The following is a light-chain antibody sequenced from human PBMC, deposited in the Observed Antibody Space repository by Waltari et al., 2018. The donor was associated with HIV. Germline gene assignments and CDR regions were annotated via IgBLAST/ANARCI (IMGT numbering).Light chain of an antibody. J-gene: IGKJ2*01. CDR2: GAS. Sequence: EIVLTQSPDTLSLSPGERAALSCRASQSVSSNYLAWYQQKPGQAPRLLIYGASSRATGIPDSFSGSGSGTDFTLTISRLEPEDFAVYYCQQYDSSPYTFGQGTKLEIK. CDR3: QQYDSSPYT. CDR1: QSVSSNY. V-gene: IGKV3-20*01.